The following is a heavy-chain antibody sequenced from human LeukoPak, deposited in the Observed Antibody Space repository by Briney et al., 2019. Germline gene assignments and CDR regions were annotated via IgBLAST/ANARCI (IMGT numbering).Heavy chain of an antibody. V-gene: IGHV4-4*09. CDR3: ARHDYDSGGYDTQDWF. Sequence: PPQTRSPTCTLSGGSTSSFYCSWDRQPPGNGLEWIGYIYTRGWTKYNVSIKSRVTISVDASKNQFSLKRSSGTAAVTAVYYCARHDYDSGGYDTQDWF. J-gene: IGHJ5*01. CDR1: GGSTSSFY. D-gene: IGHD3-22*01. CDR2: IYTRGWT.